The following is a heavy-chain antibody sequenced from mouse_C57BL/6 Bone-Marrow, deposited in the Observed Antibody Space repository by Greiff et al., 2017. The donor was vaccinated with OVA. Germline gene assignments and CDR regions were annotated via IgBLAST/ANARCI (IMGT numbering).Heavy chain of an antibody. D-gene: IGHD6-1*01. Sequence: VQLQQSGTVLARPGASVKMSCKTSGYTFTSYWMHWVKQRPGQGLEWIGAIYPGNSDTSYNQKFKGKAKLTAVTSASTAYMELSSLTNEYSAVYYCTRLPSYPYYFDYWGQGTTLTVSS. V-gene: IGHV1-5*01. J-gene: IGHJ2*01. CDR1: GYTFTSYW. CDR3: TRLPSYPYYFDY. CDR2: IYPGNSDT.